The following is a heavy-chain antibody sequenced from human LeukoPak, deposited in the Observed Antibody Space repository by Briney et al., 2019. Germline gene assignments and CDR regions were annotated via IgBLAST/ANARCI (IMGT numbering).Heavy chain of an antibody. V-gene: IGHV4-4*02. Sequence: PSETLSLTCAVSGGSISTTNWWSWVRQPPGKGLEWIGEIYHTGNTNYYPSLKSRVTISVDKSKNQFSLKLTSVTAADTAVYYCARLSGYSSGHYYSDYWGQGTLVTVSS. CDR3: ARLSGYSSGHYYSDY. D-gene: IGHD3-22*01. CDR1: GGSISTTNW. J-gene: IGHJ4*02. CDR2: IYHTGNT.